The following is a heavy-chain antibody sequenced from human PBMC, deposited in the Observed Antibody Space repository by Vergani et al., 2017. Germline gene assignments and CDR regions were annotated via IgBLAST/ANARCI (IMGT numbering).Heavy chain of an antibody. CDR2: VDPEDGET. CDR1: GYTFTDHY. J-gene: IGHJ1*01. CDR3: ASGGYCSSTSCYGYFQH. Sequence: EVQLVQSGAEVKKPGATMKISCKVSGYTFTDHYMHWVKQAPGKGLEWMGLVDPEDGETIYAEKFKGRVTIAADTSTDTAHLELSSLRSEDTAVYYCASGGYCSSTSCYGYFQHWGQGTLVTVSS. D-gene: IGHD2-2*01. V-gene: IGHV1-69-2*01.